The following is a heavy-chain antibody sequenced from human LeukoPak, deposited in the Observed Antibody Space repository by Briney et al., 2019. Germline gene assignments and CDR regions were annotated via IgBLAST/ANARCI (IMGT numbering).Heavy chain of an antibody. D-gene: IGHD3-16*01. V-gene: IGHV4-38-2*01. CDR2: IHHSGNT. Sequence: SETLSLTCAVSGYSISSGYYWGWIRQPPGKGLEWIGSIHHSGNTYYNASLKSRVTISVDTSENQLSLKLSSVTAADTAVYYCARTVYMGGRGGFYFDHWGQGTLVTVSS. CDR3: ARTVYMGGRGGFYFDH. CDR1: GYSISSGYY. J-gene: IGHJ4*02.